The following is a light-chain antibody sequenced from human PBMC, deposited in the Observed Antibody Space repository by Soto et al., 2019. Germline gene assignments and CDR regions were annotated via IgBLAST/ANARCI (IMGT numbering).Light chain of an antibody. CDR1: SSNIGAGFD. V-gene: IGLV1-40*01. J-gene: IGLJ1*01. CDR3: QSYDSSLSASEV. Sequence: QSVLTQPPSMSGAPGQRVTISCTGSSSNIGAGFDVHWYQQVPGTAPKLLIYGNNNRPSGVPDRFSGSKSGTSASLAITGLQAEDEADYYCQSYDSSLSASEVLGTGTKVTVL. CDR2: GNN.